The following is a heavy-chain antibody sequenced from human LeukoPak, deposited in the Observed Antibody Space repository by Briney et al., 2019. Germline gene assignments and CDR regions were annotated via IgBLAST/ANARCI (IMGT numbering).Heavy chain of an antibody. CDR2: FDPEDGET. CDR1: GYTLTELS. Sequence: AASVKVSCKVSGYTLTELSMHWVRQAPGKGLEWMGGFDPEDGETIYARKFQGRVTMTEDTSTDTAYMELSSLRSEDTAVYYCATGIRLQVALDYYYYYGMDVWGQGTTVTVSS. V-gene: IGHV1-24*01. J-gene: IGHJ6*02. D-gene: IGHD4-11*01. CDR3: ATGIRLQVALDYYYYYGMDV.